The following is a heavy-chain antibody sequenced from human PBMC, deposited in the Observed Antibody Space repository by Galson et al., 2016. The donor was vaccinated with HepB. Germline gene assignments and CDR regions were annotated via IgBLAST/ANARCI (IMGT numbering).Heavy chain of an antibody. CDR3: ARQPSFDF. CDR1: GYIFANYW. J-gene: IGHJ2*01. Sequence: QSGAEVTKPGESLKISCQGFGYIFANYWIGWVRQMPGKGLEWMGIIYPGNSETRYSPSFQGQVTISADKSTSTTYLQWSSLKTSDTAMYYCARQPSFDFWGRGTLVTVSS. V-gene: IGHV5-51*01. CDR2: IYPGNSET.